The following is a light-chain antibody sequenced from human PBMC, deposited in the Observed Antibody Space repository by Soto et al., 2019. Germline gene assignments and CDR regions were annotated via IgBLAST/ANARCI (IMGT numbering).Light chain of an antibody. CDR1: SGDVGGYNY. CDR3: CSYTNNNTLL. CDR2: GVS. Sequence: QSALTQPASVSGSPGQSITISCTGTSGDVGGYNYVSWYQHHPGKAPKLMIYGVSNRPSGVSNRFSGSKSGNTASLTISGLQAEDETDYYCCSYTNNNTLLFGGGTKLTVL. V-gene: IGLV2-14*03. J-gene: IGLJ2*01.